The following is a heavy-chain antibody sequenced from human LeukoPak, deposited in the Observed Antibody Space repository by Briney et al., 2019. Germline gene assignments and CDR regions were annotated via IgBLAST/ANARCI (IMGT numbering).Heavy chain of an antibody. J-gene: IGHJ3*02. CDR3: ARIRDGYNDAYDI. Sequence: ASVKVSCKASGHTFSSYYMHWVRQAPGQGLEWMGLINPGGDNTNYAQNFQGRVTMTRDTSTSTVYMELSSLRSEDTAIYYCARIRDGYNDAYDIWGQGTVVTVPS. D-gene: IGHD5-24*01. V-gene: IGHV1-46*01. CDR2: INPGGDNT. CDR1: GHTFSSYY.